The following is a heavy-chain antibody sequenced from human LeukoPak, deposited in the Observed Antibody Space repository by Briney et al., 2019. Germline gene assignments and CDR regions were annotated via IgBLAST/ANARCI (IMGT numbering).Heavy chain of an antibody. CDR2: INHSGST. D-gene: IGHD3-10*01. V-gene: IGHV4-34*01. J-gene: IGHJ4*02. CDR3: ARTRYFYYGSGRSAHYFDY. Sequence: SETLSLTCAVYGGSFSGYYWSWIRQPPGKGLEWIGEINHSGSTNYNPSLKSRVTISVGTSKNQFSLKLSSVTAADTAVYYCARTRYFYYGSGRSAHYFDYWGQGTLVAVSS. CDR1: GGSFSGYY.